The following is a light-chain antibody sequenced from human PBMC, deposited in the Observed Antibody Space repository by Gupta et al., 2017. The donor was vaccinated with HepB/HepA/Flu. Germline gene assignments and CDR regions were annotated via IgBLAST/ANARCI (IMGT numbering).Light chain of an antibody. V-gene: IGLV1-44*01. Sequence: QSVLTQPPSASGTPGQTDTISCSGSSSNIGRNTVDWYQHVPGTAPKLLIYNSDQRPSGVPDRFSGSKSDTSASLATSGLHSEDEADYYCAAWDDSLKAYAFGSGTKVTVL. CDR1: SSNIGRNT. CDR3: AAWDDSLKAYA. CDR2: NSD. J-gene: IGLJ1*01.